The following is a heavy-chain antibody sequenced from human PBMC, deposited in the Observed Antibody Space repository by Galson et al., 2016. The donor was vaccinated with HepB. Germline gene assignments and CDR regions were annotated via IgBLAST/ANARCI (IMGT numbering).Heavy chain of an antibody. CDR2: ISSGDI. J-gene: IGHJ5*01. V-gene: IGHV3-21*05. CDR1: GFTFSSYS. CDR3: AKVATPNRNYENWFDS. Sequence: SLRLSCAASGFTFSSYSMNWVRQAPGKGLEWVSYISSGDIYYSDSVKGRFTISRDNAKNSLCLQMSSLRAEDTAVYYCAKVATPNRNYENWFDSWGQGTLVTVSS. D-gene: IGHD4-11*01.